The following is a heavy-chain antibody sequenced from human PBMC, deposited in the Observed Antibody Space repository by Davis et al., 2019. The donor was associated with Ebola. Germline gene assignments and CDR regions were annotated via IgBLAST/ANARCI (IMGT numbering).Heavy chain of an antibody. CDR2: ISSSSSYI. CDR3: ARDWGGYDSSGYSY. Sequence: GESLKISCAASGFTFSSYSMNWVRQAPGKGLEWVSSISSSSSYIYYADSVKGRFTISRDNAKNSLYLQMNSLRAEDTAVYYCARDWGGYDSSGYSYWGQETLVTVSS. CDR1: GFTFSSYS. D-gene: IGHD3-22*01. J-gene: IGHJ4*02. V-gene: IGHV3-21*01.